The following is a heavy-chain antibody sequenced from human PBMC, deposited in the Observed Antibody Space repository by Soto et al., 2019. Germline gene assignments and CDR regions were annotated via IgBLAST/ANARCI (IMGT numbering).Heavy chain of an antibody. CDR2: ISPYNGRT. D-gene: IGHD5-18*01. Sequence: ASVKVSCYASGYSFTSYCIGWVRQVPGQGPEWMGWISPYNGRTNYAQSVKGRVVMTTDISTNTVYLELRSLRSDDSAIYYCGRCRTDSYALDVWGQGTRVTLSS. J-gene: IGHJ6*02. CDR1: GYSFTSYC. CDR3: GRCRTDSYALDV. V-gene: IGHV1-18*04.